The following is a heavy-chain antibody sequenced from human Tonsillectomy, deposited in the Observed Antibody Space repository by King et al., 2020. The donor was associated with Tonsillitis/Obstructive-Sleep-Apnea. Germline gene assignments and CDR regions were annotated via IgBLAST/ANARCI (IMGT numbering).Heavy chain of an antibody. CDR3: ARERVLYPNWHFVL. J-gene: IGHJ2*01. D-gene: IGHD2-2*01. V-gene: IGHV3-33*01. CDR2: IWYDGSNK. Sequence: VQLVESGGGEVQPGRSLRLSCAASGFSFSRYGMHWVRQAPGKGLEWVADIWYDGSNKYYADSVKGRFTISRDSSKNTLYLQMNSLRVEDTAVYYCARERVLYPNWHFVLWGGGTRVSVAS. CDR1: GFSFSRYG.